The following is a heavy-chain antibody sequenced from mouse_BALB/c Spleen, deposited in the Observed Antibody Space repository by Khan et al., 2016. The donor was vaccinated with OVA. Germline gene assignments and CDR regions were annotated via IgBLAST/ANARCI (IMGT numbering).Heavy chain of an antibody. Sequence: EVQLVQSGAGLVQPGGSGKLSCAASGYTFSSFGMHWVSQAPEKGLEWVAYISSGSSTINYADTLKGRVTITRDKSTSTPYLQMTSLTSEDTAMYDSAGGRYALWYFDVWGAGTTVTVSS. V-gene: IGHV5-17*02. CDR3: AGGRYALWYFDV. D-gene: IGHD2-14*01. CDR2: ISSGSSTI. J-gene: IGHJ1*01. CDR1: GYTFSSFG.